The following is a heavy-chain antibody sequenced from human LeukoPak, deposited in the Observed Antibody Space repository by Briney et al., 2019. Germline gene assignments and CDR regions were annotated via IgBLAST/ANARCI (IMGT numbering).Heavy chain of an antibody. J-gene: IGHJ4*02. CDR3: ASSPSGSSWSYFDY. V-gene: IGHV4-59*01. D-gene: IGHD6-13*01. CDR2: TYYSGST. Sequence: PSETLSLTCTVSGGSISSYYWSWIRQPPGKGLEWIGYTYYSGSTNYNPSLKSRVAISVDTSKNQFSLKLSSVTAADTAVYYCASSPSGSSWSYFDYWGQGTLVTVSS. CDR1: GGSISSYY.